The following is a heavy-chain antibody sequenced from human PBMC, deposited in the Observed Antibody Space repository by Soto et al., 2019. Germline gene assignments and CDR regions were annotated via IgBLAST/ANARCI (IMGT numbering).Heavy chain of an antibody. D-gene: IGHD2-15*01. J-gene: IGHJ1*01. V-gene: IGHV4-31*03. CDR3: ARSVVAATPNFQH. CDR2: IYYSGST. CDR1: GGSISSGGYY. Sequence: QVQLQESGPGLVKPSQTLPLTCTVSGGSISSGGYYWSWIRQHPGKGLEWIGYIYYSGSTYYNPSLKSRVTISVDTSKNQFSLKLSSVTAADTAAYYCARSVVAATPNFQHWGQGTLVTVSS.